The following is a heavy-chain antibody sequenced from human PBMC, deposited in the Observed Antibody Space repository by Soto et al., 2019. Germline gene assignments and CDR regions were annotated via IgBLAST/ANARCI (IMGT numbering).Heavy chain of an antibody. CDR2: ISSRGDRT. CDR1: GFTFSRYA. J-gene: IGHJ6*02. Sequence: PGGSLRLSCAGSGFTFSRYAMNWVRQAPGKGLEWVSIISSRGDRTSYAESVKGRFTISRDDSKNTLFLHMNSLGAEDTAVCYCAKETGYSYGFQPNALDVWGQGTTVTVS. V-gene: IGHV3-23*01. D-gene: IGHD5-18*01. CDR3: AKETGYSYGFQPNALDV.